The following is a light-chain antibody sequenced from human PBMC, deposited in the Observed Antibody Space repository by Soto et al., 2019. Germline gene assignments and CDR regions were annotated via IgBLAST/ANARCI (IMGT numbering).Light chain of an antibody. CDR2: QDT. Sequence: SYELTQPPSVSVSPGQTASITCSGDKLGEKYACWYQQKPGQSPVLVIYQDTKRPSGIPERFSGSNSGNTATLTISGTQAMDEADYYCQAWDYSNAYYVFGPGTKLTVL. V-gene: IGLV3-1*01. CDR1: KLGEKY. J-gene: IGLJ1*01. CDR3: QAWDYSNAYYV.